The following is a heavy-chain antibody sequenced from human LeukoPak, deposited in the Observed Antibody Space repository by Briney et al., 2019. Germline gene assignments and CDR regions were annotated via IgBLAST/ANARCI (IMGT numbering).Heavy chain of an antibody. CDR2: IKYDGSGT. J-gene: IGHJ4*02. D-gene: IGHD4-23*01. CDR1: GFDFSNYY. CDR3: TRDEGATVATYRFDF. V-gene: IGHV3-7*01. Sequence: QPGGSVRLSCEASGFDFSNYYMSWVRQTPGKGLEWLANIKYDGSGTYYVDSVKGRFTIARDNAKNSLYLQMNSLRAEDTAVYYCTRDEGATVATYRFDFWGQGTLVTVSS.